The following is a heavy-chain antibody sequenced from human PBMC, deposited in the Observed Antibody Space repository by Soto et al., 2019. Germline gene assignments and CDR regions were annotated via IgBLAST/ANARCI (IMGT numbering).Heavy chain of an antibody. CDR2: VRNKVNSYTT. D-gene: IGHD2-21*01. J-gene: IGHJ4*02. V-gene: IGHV3-72*01. Sequence: EVQLVESGGGLVQPEGSLRLSCAASGFTFSDYYMDWVRQAPGKGLEWVGRVRNKVNSYTTEYAASVKGRFTVSRDDSRNSLYLQMNSLKTGYAVMYYCSRAGILTTPYYTDYWGLGTLVTVSS. CDR1: GFTFSDYY. CDR3: SRAGILTTPYYTDY.